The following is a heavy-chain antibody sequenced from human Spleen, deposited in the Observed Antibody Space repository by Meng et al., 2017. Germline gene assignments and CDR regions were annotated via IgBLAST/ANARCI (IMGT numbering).Heavy chain of an antibody. Sequence: SETLSLTCTVSGYSISSGYYWGWIRQPPGKGREGIGSIYHSGSTYYNPSLKSRVTISVDTSKNQFSLKLSSVTAADTAVYYCARVVGWSSTSCYDGPYYFDYWGQGTLVTVSS. CDR1: GYSISSGYY. J-gene: IGHJ4*02. D-gene: IGHD2-2*01. CDR3: ARVVGWSSTSCYDGPYYFDY. CDR2: IYHSGST. V-gene: IGHV4-38-2*02.